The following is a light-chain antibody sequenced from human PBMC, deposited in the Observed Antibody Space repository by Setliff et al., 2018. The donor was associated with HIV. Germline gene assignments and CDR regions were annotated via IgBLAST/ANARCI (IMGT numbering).Light chain of an antibody. Sequence: QSVLTQPASVSGSPGQSITISCAGTNSDVGSYKFVSWYQQHPGKAPKLMIYEVTKRPSGVSNRFSGSKSGNTASLTISGLQAEDEADYYCCSYKRSLHYVFGTGTKV. CDR1: NSDVGSYKF. CDR2: EVT. V-gene: IGLV2-23*02. CDR3: CSYKRSLHYV. J-gene: IGLJ1*01.